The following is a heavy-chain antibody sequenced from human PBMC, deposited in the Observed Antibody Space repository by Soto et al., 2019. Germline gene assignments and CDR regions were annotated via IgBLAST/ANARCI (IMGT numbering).Heavy chain of an antibody. CDR2: IYPGDSDT. J-gene: IGHJ3*02. V-gene: IGHV5-51*07. CDR3: ARRHSSLFDI. CDR1: QYNFTSYW. Sequence: GESQTNSYKDSQYNFTSYWVCWVHQMPGKGLEWMGIIYPGDSDTRYSPSFQGQVTISADKSISTAYLQWSSLKASDTAMYYCARRHSSLFDIWGQGTMVTVSS. D-gene: IGHD3-22*01.